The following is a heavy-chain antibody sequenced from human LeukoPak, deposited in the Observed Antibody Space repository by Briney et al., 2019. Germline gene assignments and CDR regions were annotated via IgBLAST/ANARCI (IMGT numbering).Heavy chain of an antibody. J-gene: IGHJ6*03. CDR3: ARGLHKRIVGAKGYYYYMDV. CDR1: GYTCTSYD. CDR2: MNPNSGNT. Sequence: ASVKVSCKASGYTCTSYDFNWVRQATGQGLEWMGWMNPNSGNTGYAQKFQGRVTITRNTSISTAYMELSSLSSEDTAVYYCARGLHKRIVGAKGYYYYMDVWGKGTTVTVSS. V-gene: IGHV1-8*03. D-gene: IGHD1-26*01.